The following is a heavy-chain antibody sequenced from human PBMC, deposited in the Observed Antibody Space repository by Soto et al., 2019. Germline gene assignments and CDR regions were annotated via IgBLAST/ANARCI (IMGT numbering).Heavy chain of an antibody. V-gene: IGHV1-46*01. CDR3: ARRARGTFHGFDV. CDR2: INPSGGRT. Sequence: QVQLEQSGAEVKKPGTSVKISCKASGYTFINYYIHWVRQGPGQGLEWTGVINPSGGRTDHSQNFQARVTVTRDASTYTVYLELRNLTSQDTAVYYCARRARGTFHGFDVWGQGTTVIVSS. CDR1: GYTFINYY. J-gene: IGHJ3*01. D-gene: IGHD3-16*01.